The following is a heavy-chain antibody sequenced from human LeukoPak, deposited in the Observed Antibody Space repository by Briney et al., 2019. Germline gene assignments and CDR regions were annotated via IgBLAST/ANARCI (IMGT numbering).Heavy chain of an antibody. V-gene: IGHV4-39*07. CDR1: GGSISSSSYY. D-gene: IGHD3-10*01. CDR2: IYYSGST. J-gene: IGHJ6*02. CDR3: CRGATYHYGMDV. Sequence: SETLSLTCTVSGGSISSSSYYWGWIRRPPGKGLEWIGSIYYSGSTYYNSSLKSRVTISVDTSKKQFSLKLSSVTAADTAVYYCCRGATYHYGMDVWGQGTTVTVSS.